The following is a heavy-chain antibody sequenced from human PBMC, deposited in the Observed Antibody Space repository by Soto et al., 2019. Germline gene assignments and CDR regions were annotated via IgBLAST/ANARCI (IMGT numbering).Heavy chain of an antibody. CDR1: GLTFNNYG. Sequence: QVQLVESGGGVVQPGRSLRLSCAGSGLTFNNYGMHWVRQAPGKGLEWVAVISYEGSHTFYADSVKGRFTITRDNSKHTLYLQMNSLRPEETAVYYCAKDRGRYSGSGSYPAYWGQGTLVTVSS. V-gene: IGHV3-30*18. CDR2: ISYEGSHT. D-gene: IGHD3-10*01. J-gene: IGHJ4*02. CDR3: AKDRGRYSGSGSYPAY.